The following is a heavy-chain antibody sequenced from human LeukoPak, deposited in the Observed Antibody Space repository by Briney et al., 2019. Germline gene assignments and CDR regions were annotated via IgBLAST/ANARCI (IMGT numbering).Heavy chain of an antibody. CDR2: INPNSGGT. J-gene: IGHJ4*02. CDR1: GYTFTGYY. CDR3: ARVEGIQLWSTGDY. D-gene: IGHD5-18*01. V-gene: IGHV1-2*06. Sequence: ASVKVSCKASGYTFTGYYMHWVRQAPGQGLERMGRINPNSGGTNYAQKFQGRVTMTRDTSISTAYMELSRLRSDDTAVYYCARVEGIQLWSTGDYWGQGTLVTVSS.